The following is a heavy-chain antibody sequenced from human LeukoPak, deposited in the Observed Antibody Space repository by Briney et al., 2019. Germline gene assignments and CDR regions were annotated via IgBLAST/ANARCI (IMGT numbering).Heavy chain of an antibody. V-gene: IGHV4-30-4*01. CDR1: GGSISSGDYY. D-gene: IGHD6-13*01. CDR3: ARNKYSSSWSSDY. CDR2: IYYSGST. J-gene: IGHJ4*02. Sequence: SETLSLTCTVSGGSISSGDYYWSWIRQPPGKGPEWIGYIYYSGSTYYNPSLKSRVTISVDTSKNQFSLKLSSVTAADTAVYYCARNKYSSSWSSDYWGQGTLVTVSS.